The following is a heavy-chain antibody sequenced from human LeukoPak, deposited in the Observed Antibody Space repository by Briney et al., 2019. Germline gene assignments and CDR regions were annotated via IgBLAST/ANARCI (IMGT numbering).Heavy chain of an antibody. CDR3: ARGGGYCSSTSCYTGIIRGWFDP. CDR2: FDPEDGET. CDR1: GYTLTELS. J-gene: IGHJ5*02. D-gene: IGHD2-2*02. V-gene: IGHV1-24*01. Sequence: ASVKVSCKVSGYTLTELSMHWVRQAPGKGLEWMGGFDPEDGETIYAQKLQGRVTMTTDTSTSTAYMELRSLRSDDTAVYYCARGGGYCSSTSCYTGIIRGWFDPWGQGTLVTVSS.